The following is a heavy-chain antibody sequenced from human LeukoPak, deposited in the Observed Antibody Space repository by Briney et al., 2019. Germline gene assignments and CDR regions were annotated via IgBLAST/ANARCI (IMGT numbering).Heavy chain of an antibody. D-gene: IGHD3/OR15-3a*01. CDR2: ISAYNGKT. Sequence: ASVKVSCKASGYRFTSYGISWVRQAPGQGLEWMGWISAYNGKTDYAENLQGRVTMTTDTSTSTAYLELRSLRSDDTAVYYCARDEQDFWTGVGVYMDVWGKGTTVTVSS. J-gene: IGHJ6*03. CDR1: GYRFTSYG. V-gene: IGHV1-18*01. CDR3: ARDEQDFWTGVGVYMDV.